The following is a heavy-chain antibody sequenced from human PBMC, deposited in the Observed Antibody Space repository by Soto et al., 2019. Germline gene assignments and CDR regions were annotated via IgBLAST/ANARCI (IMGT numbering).Heavy chain of an antibody. D-gene: IGHD2-15*01. CDR2: IYWDDDK. Sequence: QITLKESGPTLVKPTQTLTLTCTFSGFSLSTSGVGVGWIRQPPGKALEWLALIYWDDDKRYSPSLTSMLTITKDNSKNQVVLTMTNIDPVDTATYYCAHVLVVVANDGMDVWGQGTTVTVSS. J-gene: IGHJ6*02. V-gene: IGHV2-5*02. CDR1: GFSLSTSGVG. CDR3: AHVLVVVANDGMDV.